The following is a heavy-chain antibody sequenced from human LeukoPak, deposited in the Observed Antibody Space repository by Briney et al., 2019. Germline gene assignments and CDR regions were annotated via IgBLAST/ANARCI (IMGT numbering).Heavy chain of an antibody. CDR3: ARVVVAAKGFDP. J-gene: IGHJ5*02. Sequence: GASVKVSCKASGYTFTGYYMHWVRQAPGQGLDWMGWINPNSGGTNYAQKFQGRVTMTRDTSISTAYMELSRLRSDDTAVYYCARVVVAAKGFDPWGQGTLVTVSS. D-gene: IGHD2-15*01. CDR2: INPNSGGT. CDR1: GYTFTGYY. V-gene: IGHV1-2*02.